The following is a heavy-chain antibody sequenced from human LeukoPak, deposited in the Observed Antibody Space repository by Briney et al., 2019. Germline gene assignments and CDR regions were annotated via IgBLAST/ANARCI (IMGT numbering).Heavy chain of an antibody. Sequence: HWASVKVSCKVSGYTLTELSMHWVRQAPGKGLEWMGGFDPEDGETIYAQKFQGRVTMTEDTSTDTAYMELSSLRAEDTALYYCAREAPAYGERYFVSWGQGTLVTVSS. J-gene: IGHJ4*02. V-gene: IGHV1-24*01. CDR2: FDPEDGET. D-gene: IGHD2-21*01. CDR1: GYTLTELS. CDR3: AREAPAYGERYFVS.